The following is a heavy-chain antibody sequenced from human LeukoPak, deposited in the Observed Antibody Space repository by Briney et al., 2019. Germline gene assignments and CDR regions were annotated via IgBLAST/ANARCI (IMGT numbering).Heavy chain of an antibody. D-gene: IGHD3-22*01. CDR3: ARDRPQYYYDSSGYWYDAFDI. CDR2: INPNSGGT. CDR1: GYTFTGYY. J-gene: IGHJ3*02. V-gene: IGHV1-2*02. Sequence: ASVKVSCKASGYTFTGYYMHWVRQAPGQGLEWMGWINPNSGGTNYAQKFQGRVTMTTDTSTSTAYMELRSLRSDDTAVYYCARDRPQYYYDSSGYWYDAFDIWGQGTMVTVFS.